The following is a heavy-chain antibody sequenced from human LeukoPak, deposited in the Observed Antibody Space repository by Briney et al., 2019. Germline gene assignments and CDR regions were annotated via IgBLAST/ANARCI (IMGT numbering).Heavy chain of an antibody. V-gene: IGHV3-21*01. CDR1: GFTFSSYS. CDR2: ISSSSSSYI. CDR3: ARVKTGTGVSAFDI. D-gene: IGHD1-1*01. Sequence: PGGSLRLSCAASGFTFSSYSMNWVRQAPGKGLEWVSSISSSSSSYIYYADSVKGRFTISRDNAKNSLYLQMNSLRAEDTAVYYCARVKTGTGVSAFDIWGQGTMVTVSS. J-gene: IGHJ3*02.